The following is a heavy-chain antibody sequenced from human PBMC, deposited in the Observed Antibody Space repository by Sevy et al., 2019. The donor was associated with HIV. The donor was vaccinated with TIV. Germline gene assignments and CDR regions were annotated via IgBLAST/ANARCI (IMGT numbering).Heavy chain of an antibody. CDR1: GFTFSEFG. Sequence: GGSLRLSCAASGFTFSEFGMHWVRQAPGKGLEWVAVISHDGRNNKYNADSVKGRFTISRDNSKNTLYLQMNSLRADDTAIYYCARDRGEILRSALKSWGQGTLVTVSS. D-gene: IGHD3-10*01. V-gene: IGHV3-30*04. CDR2: ISHDGRNNK. J-gene: IGHJ5*02. CDR3: ARDRGEILRSALKS.